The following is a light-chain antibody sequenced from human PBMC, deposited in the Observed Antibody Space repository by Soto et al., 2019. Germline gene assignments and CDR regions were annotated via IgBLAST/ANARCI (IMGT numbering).Light chain of an antibody. CDR1: QSVSSSY. CDR2: GAS. V-gene: IGKV3-15*01. Sequence: ILLTQSPGTLSLSPGERATLSCRASQSVSSSYLAWYQQKPGQAPRLLIYGASSRATGIPARFSGGGSGTEFTLTISSLQSEDFAVYYCQQYSNWPPWTFGQGTKVDIK. J-gene: IGKJ1*01. CDR3: QQYSNWPPWT.